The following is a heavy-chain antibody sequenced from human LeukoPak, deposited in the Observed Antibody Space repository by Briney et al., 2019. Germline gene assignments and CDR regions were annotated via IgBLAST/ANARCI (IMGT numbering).Heavy chain of an antibody. J-gene: IGHJ4*02. V-gene: IGHV3-53*01. CDR3: ARQRSFDY. CDR1: GFTVSSNY. Sequence: GRSLRLSCAASGFTVSSNYMSWVRQAPGKGLEWVSGIYSGGTTYYADSVKARFSISRDNSKNTLYLQMNSLRAEDTAVYYCARQRSFDYWGQGTLVTVSS. CDR2: IYSGGTT.